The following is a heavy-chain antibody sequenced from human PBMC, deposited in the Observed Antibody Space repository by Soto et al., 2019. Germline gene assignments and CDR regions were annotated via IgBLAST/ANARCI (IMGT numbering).Heavy chain of an antibody. D-gene: IGHD1-26*01. CDR1: GGSISSYY. CDR3: ARRYSGTEDDNWFDP. V-gene: IGHV4-59*08. J-gene: IGHJ5*02. CDR2: IYYSGST. Sequence: QVQLQESGPGLVKPSETLSLTCTVSGGSISSYYWSWIRQPPGKGLEWIGYIYYSGSTNYNPSLKGRVTISVDTSKNQFSLKLSSVTAADTALYYCARRYSGTEDDNWFDPWGQGTLVTVSS.